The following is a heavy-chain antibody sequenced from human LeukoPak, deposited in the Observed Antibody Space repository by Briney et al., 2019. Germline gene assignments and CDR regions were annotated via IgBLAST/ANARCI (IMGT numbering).Heavy chain of an antibody. CDR2: ISGSGGST. J-gene: IGHJ6*02. V-gene: IGHV3-23*01. Sequence: PGGSLRLSCAASGFTFSSYAMSWVRQAPGKGLEWVSAISGSGGSTYCADSVKGRFTISRDNSKNTLYLQMNSLRAEDTAVYYCAKRVSEWELGYGMDVWGQGTTVTVSS. CDR3: AKRVSEWELGYGMDV. CDR1: GFTFSSYA. D-gene: IGHD1-26*01.